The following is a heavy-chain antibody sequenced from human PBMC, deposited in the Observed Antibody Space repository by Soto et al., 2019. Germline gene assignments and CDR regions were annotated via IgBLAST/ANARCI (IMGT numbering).Heavy chain of an antibody. CDR1: GGTFSSYT. V-gene: IGHV1-69*02. J-gene: IGHJ5*02. Sequence: QVQLVQSGAEVKKPGSSVKVSCKASGGTFSSYTISWVRQXPGQGLEWMGRIIPILGIANYAQKFQGRVXITXXXXXXXXXXXXXXXRXXXTAVYYXASQGNRWFDPWGQGTLVTVSS. CDR2: IIPILGIA. D-gene: IGHD3-10*01. CDR3: ASQGNRWFDP.